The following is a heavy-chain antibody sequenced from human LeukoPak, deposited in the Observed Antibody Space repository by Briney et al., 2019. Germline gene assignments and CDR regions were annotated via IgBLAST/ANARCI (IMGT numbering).Heavy chain of an antibody. CDR1: XXSVXSXXXX. CDR3: ARGYCTGGSCYYFDY. J-gene: IGHJ4*02. V-gene: IGHV4-61*01. D-gene: IGHD2-15*01. Sequence: KASETLSLTCTVSXXSVXSXXXXXXXXXXXXXXXLXXXXXXXYTXSTAYNPSLKSRVTIXVDTSKNQFSLKLSSVTAADTAVYYCARGYCTGGSCYYFDYWGQGTLVTVSS. CDR2: XXYTXST.